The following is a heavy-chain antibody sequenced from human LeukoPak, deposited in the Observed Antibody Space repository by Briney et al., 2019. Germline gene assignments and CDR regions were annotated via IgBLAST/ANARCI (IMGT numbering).Heavy chain of an antibody. CDR1: GGSISSYY. Sequence: PSETLSLTCTVSGGSISSYYWSWIRQPPGKGLEWIGYIYYSGSTNYNPSLKSRVTISVDTSKNQFSLKLSSVTAADAAVYYCARDRLDILTGYQYGMDVWGQGTTVTVSS. J-gene: IGHJ6*02. V-gene: IGHV4-59*01. D-gene: IGHD3-9*01. CDR3: ARDRLDILTGYQYGMDV. CDR2: IYYSGST.